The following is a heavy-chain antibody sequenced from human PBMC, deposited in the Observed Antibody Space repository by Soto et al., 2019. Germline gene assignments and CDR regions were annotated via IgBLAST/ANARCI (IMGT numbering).Heavy chain of an antibody. CDR3: ARDPTVRITGTPSPHP. J-gene: IGHJ5*02. D-gene: IGHD1-7*01. CDR2: IIPIFGTA. V-gene: IGHV1-69*12. CDR1: GGTFSSYG. Sequence: QVQLVQSGAEVKKPGSSVKVSCKASGGTFSSYGISWVRQAPGQGLEWMGGIIPIFGTAKYAQKFQGRVTITADESTSTAYIELSSLRSEDTAVYYCARDPTVRITGTPSPHPWGQGTLVTVSS.